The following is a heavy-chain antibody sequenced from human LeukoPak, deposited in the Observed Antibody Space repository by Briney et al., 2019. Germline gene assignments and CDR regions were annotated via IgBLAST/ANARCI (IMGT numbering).Heavy chain of an antibody. V-gene: IGHV3-23*01. CDR3: TKGGTASGTLIFDY. J-gene: IGHJ4*02. CDR1: GFIFSNYA. Sequence: GGSLRLSCAASGFIFSNYAMSWVRQAPGKGLERVSALSNSGGSTYYADSVKGRLTISRDNSMNTMYLQMNSLRAEDTAVYYCTKGGTASGTLIFDYWGQGTLVTVSS. CDR2: LSNSGGST. D-gene: IGHD1-14*01.